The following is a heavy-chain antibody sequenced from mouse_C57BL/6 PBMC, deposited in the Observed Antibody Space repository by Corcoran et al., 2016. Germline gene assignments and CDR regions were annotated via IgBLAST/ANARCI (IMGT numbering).Heavy chain of an antibody. CDR1: GFSLSTYGMG. CDR2: IYWDDDK. V-gene: IGHV8-12*01. CDR3: ARSPLVDY. J-gene: IGHJ2*01. Sequence: QVTLKESGPGKLQSSKTLSLTCSFSGFSLSTYGMGESWIRQPSGKGREWQAHIYWDDDKLYNPSLKSRLTISKDTSRNQVFLKITSGDTADTATYYCARSPLVDYWGQGTTLTVSS.